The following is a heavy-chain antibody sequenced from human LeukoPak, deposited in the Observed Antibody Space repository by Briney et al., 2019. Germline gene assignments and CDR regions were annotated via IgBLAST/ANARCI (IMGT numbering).Heavy chain of an antibody. CDR1: GGSISSYY. CDR3: TGELAGTTVHY. D-gene: IGHD1-7*01. CDR2: IHTSGST. V-gene: IGHV4-4*07. J-gene: IGHJ4*02. Sequence: SETLSLTCTVSGGSISSYYWSWIRQPAGKGLERIGRIHTSGSTNYNPSLKSRVTMSVDTSKNQFSLKLSSVTAADTAIYFCTGELAGTTVHYWGQGTLVTISS.